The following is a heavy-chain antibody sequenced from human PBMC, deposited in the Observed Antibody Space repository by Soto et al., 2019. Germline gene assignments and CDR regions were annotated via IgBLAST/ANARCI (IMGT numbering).Heavy chain of an antibody. V-gene: IGHV3-33*01. J-gene: IGHJ6*02. CDR3: ARAEIWFGELEFRYYGMDV. CDR1: GFTFSSYG. Sequence: GGSLRLSCAASGFTFSSYGMHWVRQAPGKGLEWVAVIWYDGSNKYYEDSVKGRFTISRDNSKNTRYLQMNSLRAEDTAVYYCARAEIWFGELEFRYYGMDVWGQGTTVTVSS. CDR2: IWYDGSNK. D-gene: IGHD3-10*01.